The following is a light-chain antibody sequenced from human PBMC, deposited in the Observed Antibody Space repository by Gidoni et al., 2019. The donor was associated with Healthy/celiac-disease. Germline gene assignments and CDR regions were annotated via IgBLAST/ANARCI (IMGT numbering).Light chain of an antibody. J-gene: IGKJ4*01. CDR2: GAS. CDR1: PDISNY. CDR3: QQYDSLRIT. V-gene: IGKV1-33*01. Sequence: DIQMTQSPSSLSASVGDRVTITCQASPDISNYLDWYQQKPGKAPKLLIYGASNLETGVPSRFSGSGSGTDFTFTISSLQPEDIATYYCQQYDSLRITFGGGTKVEIK.